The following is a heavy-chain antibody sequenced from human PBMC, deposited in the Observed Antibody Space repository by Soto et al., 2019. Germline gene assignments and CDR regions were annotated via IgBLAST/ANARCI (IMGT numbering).Heavy chain of an antibody. Sequence: SVKVSCKASGDTFGRFTINWVRQAPGQGLEWMGGIKPISDITNYAQRFQGRVTFTADASTSTVYLELSSLRSEDTAMYYCARDPSTINKLIGVWLDPSGQGTLVTVST. J-gene: IGHJ5*02. CDR3: ARDPSTINKLIGVWLDP. V-gene: IGHV1-69*13. D-gene: IGHD4-4*01. CDR1: GDTFGRFT. CDR2: IKPISDIT.